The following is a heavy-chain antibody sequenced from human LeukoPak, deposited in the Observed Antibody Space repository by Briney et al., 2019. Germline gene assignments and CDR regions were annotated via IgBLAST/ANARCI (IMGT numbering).Heavy chain of an antibody. CDR3: AKDATASPYLNWFDN. CDR1: GFPFSTHS. D-gene: IGHD2-21*01. Sequence: GGSLRLSCAASGFPFSTHSLNWVRPAPGKGLEWVAGISSGDRTFHAASVKGRFTISRDKSKDTLYLQMNSLRAEDTAVYYCAKDATASPYLNWFDNWGQGTQVTVSS. CDR2: ISSGDRT. J-gene: IGHJ4*02. V-gene: IGHV3-23*01.